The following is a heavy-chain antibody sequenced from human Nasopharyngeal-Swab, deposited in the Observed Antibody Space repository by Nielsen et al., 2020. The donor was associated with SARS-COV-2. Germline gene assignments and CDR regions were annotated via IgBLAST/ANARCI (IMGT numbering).Heavy chain of an antibody. CDR3: VRSSSWYYFDY. D-gene: IGHD6-13*01. CDR2: IYYNGNT. J-gene: IGHJ4*02. Sequence: SETLSLTCTVSGASIASSTFYWGWIRQPPGTGLEWIGNIYYNGNTYQNPSLKSRLTISVDKSKNQFSLQLSSVTAADTAVYYCVRSSSWYYFDYWAQGTQVTVSS. V-gene: IGHV4-39*01. CDR1: GASIASSTFY.